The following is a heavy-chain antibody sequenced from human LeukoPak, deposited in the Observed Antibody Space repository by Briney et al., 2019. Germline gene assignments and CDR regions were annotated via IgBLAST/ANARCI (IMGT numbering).Heavy chain of an antibody. Sequence: GGSLRLSCAPSGFTFSSLWMSGVRQAPGKGREGVANIKQDASEKYYVDSVKGRFTISRDNAKNSQYLQMNHLRAEDTDVYCCAGKAYGLDVWGKGTTVSVSS. CDR2: IKQDASEK. CDR3: AGKAYGLDV. V-gene: IGHV3-7*03. J-gene: IGHJ6*04. CDR1: GFTFSSLW.